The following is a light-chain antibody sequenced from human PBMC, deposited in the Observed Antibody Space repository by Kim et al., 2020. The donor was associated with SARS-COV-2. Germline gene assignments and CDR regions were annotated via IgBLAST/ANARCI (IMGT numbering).Light chain of an antibody. J-gene: IGKJ1*01. CDR2: GAS. CDR3: QQFHILPWT. V-gene: IGKV3-20*01. CDR1: QSFSSYY. Sequence: SPGERATLSCRASQSFSSYYLAWYQQRPGQAPRLLIYGASNRATGIPDRFSGSGSGTDFSLTISRLEPEDFAVYFCQQFHILPWTFGRGTKVDIK.